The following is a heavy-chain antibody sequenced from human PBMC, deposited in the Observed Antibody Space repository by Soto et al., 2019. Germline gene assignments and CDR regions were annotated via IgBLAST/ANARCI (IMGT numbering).Heavy chain of an antibody. CDR3: AKDQDGKYVRAFDY. Sequence: EVQLLESGGGLVQPGGSLRLSCASSGFTFSSYALTWVRQAPGTGLEWVSAVSGGGHSTYYADSVKGRFTTARDNSKNTLYLQLNSLRAEDTAVYYCAKDQDGKYVRAFDYWGKGSLVTVCS. V-gene: IGHV3-23*01. D-gene: IGHD2-15*01. CDR1: GFTFSSYA. CDR2: VSGGGHST. J-gene: IGHJ4*02.